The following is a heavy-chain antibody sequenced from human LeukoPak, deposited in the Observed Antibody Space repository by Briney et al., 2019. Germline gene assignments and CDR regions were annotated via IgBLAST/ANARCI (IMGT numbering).Heavy chain of an antibody. V-gene: IGHV4-39*01. CDR1: GGSISSSNSF. CDR2: IDYSGGV. J-gene: IGHJ4*02. CDR3: ARRGGSGVRGDYYFDY. Sequence: SETLSLTCTVSGGSISSSNSFWGWIRQPPGKGLEWIASIDYSGGVYYNPSLKSRVTISVDTSKNQFSLKVNSVTAADTAVYYCARRGGSGVRGDYYFDYWGQGTLVTVSS. D-gene: IGHD3-10*01.